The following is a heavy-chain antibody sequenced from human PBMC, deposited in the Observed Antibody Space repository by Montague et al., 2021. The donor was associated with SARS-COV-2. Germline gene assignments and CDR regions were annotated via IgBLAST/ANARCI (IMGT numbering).Heavy chain of an antibody. J-gene: IGHJ3*02. V-gene: IGHV4-34*01. D-gene: IGHD3-3*01. CDR3: AGAQVTVFGVLIMLPAAGPFDI. Sequence: SETLSLTCTVYGGSFSDYYWTWIRQPPGKGLEWIGETTLRASANYNPSLKSRVAISVDTSKNQLTLNLTSVTGADTGVYYCAGAQVTVFGVLIMLPAAGPFDIWGQGTMVTVSS. CDR1: GGSFSDYY. CDR2: TTLRASA.